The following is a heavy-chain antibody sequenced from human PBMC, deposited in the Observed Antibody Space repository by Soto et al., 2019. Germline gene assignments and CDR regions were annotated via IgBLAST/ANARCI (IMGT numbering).Heavy chain of an antibody. Sequence: SQTLSLTCAISGDSVSSNSAAWNWIRQSPSRGLEWLGRTYYRSKWYIDYALSVKSRITINSDASENPFSLQLNSVTPEDTAVYFCARGWAMSVWGQGTTVTVSS. CDR2: TYYRSKWYI. V-gene: IGHV6-1*01. CDR3: ARGWAMSV. J-gene: IGHJ6*02. D-gene: IGHD2-2*01. CDR1: GDSVSSNSAA.